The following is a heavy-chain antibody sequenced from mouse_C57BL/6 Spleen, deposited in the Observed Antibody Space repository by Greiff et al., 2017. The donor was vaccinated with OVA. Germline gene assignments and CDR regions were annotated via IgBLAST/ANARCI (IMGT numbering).Heavy chain of an antibody. CDR2: INPGSGGT. CDR3: ARTDYGPPWFAY. Sequence: QVQLQQSGAELVRPGTSVKVSCKASGYAFTNYLIEWVKQRPGQGLEWIGVINPGSGGTNYNEKFKGKATLTADKSSSTAYMQLSSLTSEDSSFYFCARTDYGPPWFAYWGQGTLLTVSS. V-gene: IGHV1-54*01. J-gene: IGHJ3*01. D-gene: IGHD1-1*02. CDR1: GYAFTNYL.